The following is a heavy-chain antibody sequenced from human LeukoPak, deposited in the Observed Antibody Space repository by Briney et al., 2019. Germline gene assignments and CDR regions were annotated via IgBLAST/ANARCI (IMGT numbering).Heavy chain of an antibody. V-gene: IGHV4-39*01. CDR3: ARLYVLRFLVWSPTSRTVGDAFDI. J-gene: IGHJ3*02. D-gene: IGHD3-3*01. CDR1: GDSISSSSYY. CDR2: IFYSGNT. Sequence: PSETLSLTCTVSGDSISSSSYYWGWIRQPPGAGLEWIGSIFYSGNTYYNPSLKSRVIISVDTSKNQFSVKLSSVTAADTAVYYCARLYVLRFLVWSPTSRTVGDAFDIWGQGTMVAVSS.